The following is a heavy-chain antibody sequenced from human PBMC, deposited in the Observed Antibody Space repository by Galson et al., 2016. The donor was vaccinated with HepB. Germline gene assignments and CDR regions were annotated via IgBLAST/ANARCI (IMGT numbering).Heavy chain of an antibody. J-gene: IGHJ4*02. CDR1: GFTFSSFA. V-gene: IGHV3-30-3*01. CDR2: ISYDGTNK. CDR3: ARGECYTCWSGSRPAPLDY. D-gene: IGHD3-3*01. Sequence: SLRLSCAASGFTFSSFAMHWVRQAPGEGLEWLTIISYDGTNKYYADSVKGRFTISRDNSKNALYLQVSSLKPDDTAVYFCARGECYTCWSGSRPAPLDYWGRGTLVAVSS.